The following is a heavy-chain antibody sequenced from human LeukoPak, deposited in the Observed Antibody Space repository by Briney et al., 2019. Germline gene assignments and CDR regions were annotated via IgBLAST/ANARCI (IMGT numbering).Heavy chain of an antibody. CDR2: IYYSGST. CDR1: GGSISSGGYY. Sequence: PSETLSLTCTVSGGSISSGGYYWSWIRQHPGKGLEWIGYIYYSGSTYYNPSLKSRVTISVDTSKNQFSLKLSSVTAADTAVYYCARVCSTNYYYYYYMDVWGKGTTVTVSS. D-gene: IGHD2-2*01. CDR3: ARVCSTNYYYYYYMDV. J-gene: IGHJ6*03. V-gene: IGHV4-31*03.